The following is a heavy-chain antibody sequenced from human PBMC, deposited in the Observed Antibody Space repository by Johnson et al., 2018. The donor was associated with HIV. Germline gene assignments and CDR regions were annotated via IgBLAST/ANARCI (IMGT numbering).Heavy chain of an antibody. Sequence: VQLVESGGGLVQPGGSLRLSCAASGFTFSSYAMSWVRQAPGKGLEWVSTIIGSGGNTYYAESVKGRFTISRDNSKDTLYLQMNILRAEDTAVYDCAKDTGYGGGAFPRGGAFDIWGQGTMVTVSS. CDR1: GFTFSSYA. J-gene: IGHJ3*02. CDR2: IIGSGGNT. V-gene: IGHV3-23*04. D-gene: IGHD1-26*01. CDR3: AKDTGYGGGAFPRGGAFDI.